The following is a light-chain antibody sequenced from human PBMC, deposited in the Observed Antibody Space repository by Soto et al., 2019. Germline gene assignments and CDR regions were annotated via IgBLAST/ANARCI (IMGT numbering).Light chain of an antibody. Sequence: QSVLPQPSSLSGSPGQSITISCTGTSSDVGGNKYVSWYQHYPGKAPKLMICDVSNRPSGVSNRFSGSKSGNTASLTISGLQAEDEADCYCSAFTGTTYVFGTGTKVT. CDR3: SAFTGTTYV. J-gene: IGLJ1*01. CDR2: DVS. CDR1: SSDVGGNKY. V-gene: IGLV2-14*03.